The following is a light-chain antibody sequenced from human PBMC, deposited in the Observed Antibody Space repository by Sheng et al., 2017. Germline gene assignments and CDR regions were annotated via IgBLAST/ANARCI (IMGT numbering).Light chain of an antibody. J-gene: IGKJ1*01. CDR2: DAS. CDR3: QQYDSSPPQWT. Sequence: EIVLTQSPGILSLSPGEGATLSCRASQSVSGSYLAWYQHKPGQAPRLLIYDASSRATGIPDRFSGSGSGTDFTLIISRLEPEDFAVYYCQQYDSSPPQWTFGQGTKVEVK. CDR1: QSVSGSY. V-gene: IGKV3-20*01.